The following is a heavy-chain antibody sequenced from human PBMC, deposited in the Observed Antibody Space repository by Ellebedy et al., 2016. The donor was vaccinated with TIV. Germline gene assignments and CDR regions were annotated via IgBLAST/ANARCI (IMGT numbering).Heavy chain of an antibody. CDR2: IIPIFGTA. J-gene: IGHJ6*02. D-gene: IGHD4-17*01. CDR3: ARDYGDYDLGDDYYGMDV. CDR1: GYTFTNYH. V-gene: IGHV1-69*13. Sequence: SVKVSXXASGYTFTNYHIHWVRQAPGQGLEWMGGIIPIFGTANYAQKFQGRVTITADESTSTAYMELSSLRSEDTAVYYCARDYGDYDLGDDYYGMDVWGQGTTVTVSS.